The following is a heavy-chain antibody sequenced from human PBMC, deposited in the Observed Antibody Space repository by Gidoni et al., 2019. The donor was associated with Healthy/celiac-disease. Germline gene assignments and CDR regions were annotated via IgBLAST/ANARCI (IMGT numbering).Heavy chain of an antibody. V-gene: IGHV3-49*03. J-gene: IGHJ5*02. Sequence: EVQLVASGGGLVQPGRSLRLSCTSSGFTFGAYAMSWFRQAPGKGLGWVGFIRSKAYGGTTEYAASVKGRFTISRDDSKSIAYLQMNSLKTEDTAVYYCTPLRYCSGGSCYSNWFDPWGQGTLVTVSS. CDR3: TPLRYCSGGSCYSNWFDP. CDR2: IRSKAYGGTT. D-gene: IGHD2-15*01. CDR1: GFTFGAYA.